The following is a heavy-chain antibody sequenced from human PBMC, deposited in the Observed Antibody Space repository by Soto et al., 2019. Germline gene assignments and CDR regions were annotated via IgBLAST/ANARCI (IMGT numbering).Heavy chain of an antibody. CDR3: ARGREYSGRDWLAS. Sequence: SETLSLTCTVSGGSISNYYWSWIRQPPGKGLEWIGYIYSSGSTHYNPSLQSRVTMSIDTSKNQFSLKLTSVTAADTAIYFWARGREYSGRDWLASWGQGTLVPVSS. V-gene: IGHV4-59*12. D-gene: IGHD2-21*01. CDR2: IYSSGST. J-gene: IGHJ5*01. CDR1: GGSISNYY.